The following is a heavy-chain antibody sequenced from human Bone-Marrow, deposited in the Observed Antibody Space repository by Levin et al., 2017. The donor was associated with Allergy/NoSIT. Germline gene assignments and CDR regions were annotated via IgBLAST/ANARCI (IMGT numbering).Heavy chain of an antibody. V-gene: IGHV3-53*01. D-gene: IGHD3-22*01. CDR2: IYDSGKT. CDR1: GFLVGSNS. J-gene: IGHJ5*02. Sequence: GGSLRLSCVVSGFLVGSNSVSWVRQAPGKGLEWVSIIYDSGKTYYGDSVKGRFTISRDNSKNTLFLQMNSLRVEDTAIYYCARRQSSGHGNNWFDPWGQGTLVTVSS. CDR3: ARRQSSGHGNNWFDP.